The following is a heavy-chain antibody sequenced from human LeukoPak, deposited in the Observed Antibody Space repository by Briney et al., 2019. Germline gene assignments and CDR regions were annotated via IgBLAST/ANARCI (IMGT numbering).Heavy chain of an antibody. V-gene: IGHV5-51*01. D-gene: IGHD3-10*01. CDR2: IYPGDSDT. CDR3: ARHADYYGSGSPPVDFDY. Sequence: GESLKISCKGSGYSFTSYWIGWVRQMPGKGLEWMGIIYPGDSDTRYSPSLQGQVTISADKSISTAYLQWSSLKASDTAMYYCARHADYYGSGSPPVDFDYWGQGTLVTVSS. J-gene: IGHJ4*02. CDR1: GYSFTSYW.